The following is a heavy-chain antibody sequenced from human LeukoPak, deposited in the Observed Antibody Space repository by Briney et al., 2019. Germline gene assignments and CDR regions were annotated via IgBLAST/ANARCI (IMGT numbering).Heavy chain of an antibody. CDR1: GYTFTSYY. J-gene: IGHJ5*02. D-gene: IGHD2-2*01. CDR3: AGLYCSSTSCTYNWFDP. Sequence: ASVKVSCKASGYTFTSYYMHWVRQAPGQGLEWMGWISAYNGNTNYAQKLQGRVTMTTDTSTSTAYMELRSLRSDDTAVYYCAGLYCSSTSCTYNWFDPWGQGTLVTVSS. V-gene: IGHV1-18*04. CDR2: ISAYNGNT.